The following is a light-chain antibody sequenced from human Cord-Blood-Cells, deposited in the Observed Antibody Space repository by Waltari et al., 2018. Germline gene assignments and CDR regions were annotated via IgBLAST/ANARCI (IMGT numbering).Light chain of an antibody. J-gene: IGKJ3*01. V-gene: IGKV3-15*01. CDR2: GAS. CDR3: QQYNNWPFT. Sequence: EIVMTQSPATLSVSPGERATLSCRASQRVSSNLACYQQKPGQAPRLLIYGASTRATGIPARFSGSGSGTEFTLTISSLQSEDFAVYYCQQYNNWPFTFGPGTKVDIK. CDR1: QRVSSN.